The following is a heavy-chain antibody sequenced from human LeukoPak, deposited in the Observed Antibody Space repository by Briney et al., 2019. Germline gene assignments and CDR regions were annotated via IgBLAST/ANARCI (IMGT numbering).Heavy chain of an antibody. CDR1: GGSISSGGYS. CDR2: IYHSGST. V-gene: IGHV4-30-2*01. D-gene: IGHD1-1*01. Sequence: KSSETPSLTCAVSGGSISSGGYSWSWIRQPPGKGLEWIGYIYHSGSTYYNPSLKSRVTISVDRSKNQFSLKLSSVTAADTAVYYCARARTGFDLWGQGALVTVSS. J-gene: IGHJ5*02. CDR3: ARARTGFDL.